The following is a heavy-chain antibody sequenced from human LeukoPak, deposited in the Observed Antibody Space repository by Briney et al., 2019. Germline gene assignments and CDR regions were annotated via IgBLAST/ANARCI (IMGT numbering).Heavy chain of an antibody. J-gene: IGHJ5*02. CDR3: ARGRYCSSTSCRYTWFDP. Sequence: EASVKVSCKASGYTFTVYYMHWVRQAPGQGLEWMGWINPNSGGTNYAQKFQGRVTMTRDTPISTAYMELSRLRSDHTAVYYCARGRYCSSTSCRYTWFDPWGQATLVTVSS. V-gene: IGHV1-2*02. CDR1: GYTFTVYY. CDR2: INPNSGGT. D-gene: IGHD2-2*01.